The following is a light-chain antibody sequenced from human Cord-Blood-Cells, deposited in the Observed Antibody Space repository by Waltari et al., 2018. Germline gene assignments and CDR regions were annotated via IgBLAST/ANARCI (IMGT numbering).Light chain of an antibody. Sequence: QSALTQPRPVSGSPGQSVTISCTGTSSDVGGYNYVSWYQQHPGNAPKRMIYDVSKRPSGVPDRFSGSKSGNTASLTISGLQAEDEADYYCCSYAGSYTWVFGGGTKLTVL. CDR2: DVS. CDR1: SSDVGGYNY. CDR3: CSYAGSYTWV. V-gene: IGLV2-11*01. J-gene: IGLJ3*02.